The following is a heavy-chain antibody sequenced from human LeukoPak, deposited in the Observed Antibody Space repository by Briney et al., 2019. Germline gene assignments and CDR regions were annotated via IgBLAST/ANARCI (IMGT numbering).Heavy chain of an antibody. Sequence: ASVRVSSKASGYSFTIYGISWVRQAPGQGLERVGWISAYNGNTNYAQKLQGRVTMTTDTCTSTAYMELRSVRSADTAVYYCARDGERWFGEQYNWFDRCGQGTLVTVSS. CDR1: GYSFTIYG. J-gene: IGHJ5*02. D-gene: IGHD3-10*01. CDR3: ARDGERWFGEQYNWFDR. V-gene: IGHV1-18*01. CDR2: ISAYNGNT.